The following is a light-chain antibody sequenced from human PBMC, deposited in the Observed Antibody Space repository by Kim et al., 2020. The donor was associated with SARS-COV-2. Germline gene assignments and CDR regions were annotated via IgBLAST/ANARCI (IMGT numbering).Light chain of an antibody. CDR1: NGDVGNYDL. Sequence: GLSISLSCTGSNGDVGNYDLVSWYQQSPGKAPKLMNYEVITRPSGISNRFSGSNSGNTASLTISGLQAEDDADYCCYSYGSRRRVFGGGTQLTVL. CDR2: EVI. V-gene: IGLV2-23*02. J-gene: IGLJ2*01. CDR3: YSYGSRRRV.